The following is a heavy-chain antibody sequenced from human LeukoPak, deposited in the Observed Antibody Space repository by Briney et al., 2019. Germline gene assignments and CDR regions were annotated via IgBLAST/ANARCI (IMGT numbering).Heavy chain of an antibody. D-gene: IGHD1-26*01. Sequence: EASVKVSCKASGYTSTTYYIHWMRQAPGQGLEWMGIIYPSGGSTSYAQKFQGRVTMTRDTSTSTVYMELSSLRSEDTAVYYCARALYSGSFVNFDYWGQGTLVTVSS. CDR2: IYPSGGST. V-gene: IGHV1-46*01. J-gene: IGHJ4*02. CDR1: GYTSTTYY. CDR3: ARALYSGSFVNFDY.